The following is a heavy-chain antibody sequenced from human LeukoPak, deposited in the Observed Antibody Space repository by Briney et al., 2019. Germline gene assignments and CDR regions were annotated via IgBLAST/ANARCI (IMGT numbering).Heavy chain of an antibody. Sequence: PGGTLRLSCAASGFTFSSYAMSWARQAPGKGLEWVSAISGSGGSTYYADSVKGRFTISRDNSKNTLYLQMNSLRAEDTAVYYCAKVGASTVTTPKTFDYWGQGTLVTVSS. D-gene: IGHD4-17*01. CDR2: ISGSGGST. CDR1: GFTFSSYA. V-gene: IGHV3-23*01. CDR3: AKVGASTVTTPKTFDY. J-gene: IGHJ4*02.